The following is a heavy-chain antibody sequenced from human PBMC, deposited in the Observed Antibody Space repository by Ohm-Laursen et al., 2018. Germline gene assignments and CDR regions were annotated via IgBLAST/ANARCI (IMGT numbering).Heavy chain of an antibody. CDR3: AKTWLFRGYDYYFDY. V-gene: IGHV3-11*04. CDR2: TSSGGINM. Sequence: SLRLSCAASGFTFSDYYMSWIRQAPGKGLEWVSYTSSGGINMYYADSVRGRFTISRDNARKSLFLQMNSLRAGDTAVYYCAKTWLFRGYDYYFDYWGQGTLVTVSS. D-gene: IGHD5-12*01. J-gene: IGHJ4*02. CDR1: GFTFSDYY.